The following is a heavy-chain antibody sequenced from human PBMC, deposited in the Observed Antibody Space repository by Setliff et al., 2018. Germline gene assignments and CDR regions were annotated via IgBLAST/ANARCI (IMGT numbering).Heavy chain of an antibody. Sequence: PGGSLRLSCVASGFTFSNYGMHWVRQAPGKGLEWVTYIQHDGNIKHYADSVKGRCTISRDNSKNTLYLEMSSLRPEDTAVYYCATFRGYTYGYDYWGQGTLVTVSS. J-gene: IGHJ4*02. CDR3: ATFRGYTYGYDY. V-gene: IGHV3-30*02. CDR1: GFTFSNYG. CDR2: IQHDGNIK. D-gene: IGHD5-18*01.